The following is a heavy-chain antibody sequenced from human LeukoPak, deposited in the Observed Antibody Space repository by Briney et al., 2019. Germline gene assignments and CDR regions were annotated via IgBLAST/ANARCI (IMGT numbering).Heavy chain of an antibody. D-gene: IGHD4-17*01. CDR2: VSYDGSNK. CDR3: ARDVAVTTYSRYAFDI. Sequence: GGSLRLSCAASGFTFSNYGMHWVRQAPGKGLEWVAVVSYDGSNKYYADSVKGRFTISRDNSKNTLYLQLNSMRADDTAVYYCARDVAVTTYSRYAFDIWGQGTMVTVSP. CDR1: GFTFSNYG. J-gene: IGHJ3*02. V-gene: IGHV3-30*03.